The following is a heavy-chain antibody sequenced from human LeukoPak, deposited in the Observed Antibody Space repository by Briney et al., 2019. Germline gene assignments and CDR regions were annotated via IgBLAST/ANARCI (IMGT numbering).Heavy chain of an antibody. J-gene: IGHJ4*02. Sequence: SETLSLTCTVSGGSISSSSYYWGWIRQPPGKGLEWIGSIYYSGSTYYNPSLKSRVTTSVDTSKNQFSLKLSSVTAADTAVYYCARVEWAGTTDYDYWGQGTLVTVSS. CDR1: GGSISSSSYY. V-gene: IGHV4-39*07. D-gene: IGHD1-1*01. CDR2: IYYSGST. CDR3: ARVEWAGTTDYDY.